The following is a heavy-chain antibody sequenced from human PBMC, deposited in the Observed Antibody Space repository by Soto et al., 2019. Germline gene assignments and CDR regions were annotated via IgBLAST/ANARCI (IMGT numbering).Heavy chain of an antibody. CDR3: ARVSYYDSSGYPGFDY. Sequence: SDTLSLTCTVSGGSISSGAYYSSWIRQHPGKGLEWIGYIYYGGSTYYNTSLKSRVTISVDTSKNQFSLKLSSVTAADTAVYYCARVSYYDSSGYPGFDYWGQGTLVTVSS. CDR2: IYYGGST. V-gene: IGHV4-31*03. D-gene: IGHD3-22*01. J-gene: IGHJ4*02. CDR1: GGSISSGAYY.